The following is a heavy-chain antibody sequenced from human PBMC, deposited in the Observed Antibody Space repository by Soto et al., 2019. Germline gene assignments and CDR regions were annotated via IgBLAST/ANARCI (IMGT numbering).Heavy chain of an antibody. CDR3: ARDLLGGSYGMDV. D-gene: IGHD3-10*01. J-gene: IGHJ6*02. CDR1: GGSINSGDYY. Sequence: QVQLQESGPGLVKPSQTLSLTCTVSGGSINSGDYYWSWIRQHPGKGLEWIGYIFYSGSTYYHPSLKSRVTIAVDTSKNQCPLKLSSVTAEDTAVYSCARDLLGGSYGMDVWGQGTTVTVSS. CDR2: IFYSGST. V-gene: IGHV4-31*03.